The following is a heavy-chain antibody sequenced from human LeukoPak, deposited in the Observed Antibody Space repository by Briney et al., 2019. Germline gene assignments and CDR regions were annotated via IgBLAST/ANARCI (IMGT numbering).Heavy chain of an antibody. D-gene: IGHD4-23*01. V-gene: IGHV3-23*01. CDR2: ISESGGSS. CDR3: AKELRGNSG. J-gene: IGHJ4*02. Sequence: GGSLRLSCAASGFTLSSNAMSWVRQAPGKGLEWVSSISESGGSSYYADSVKGRFTISRDNSKNTLYLQMNSLRAEDTAVYYCAKELRGNSGWGQGTLVTVSS. CDR1: GFTLSSNA.